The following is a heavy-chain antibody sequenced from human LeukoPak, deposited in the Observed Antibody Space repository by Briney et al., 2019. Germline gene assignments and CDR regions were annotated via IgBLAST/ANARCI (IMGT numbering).Heavy chain of an antibody. CDR3: ARIQDDIVVVPARGGFDY. CDR2: ISAYNGNT. V-gene: IGHV1-18*04. D-gene: IGHD2-2*01. Sequence: ASVKVSFKASGYTFTSYGISWVRQAPGQGLEWMGWISAYNGNTNYAQKLQGRVTMTTDTSTSTAYMELRSLRSDDTAVYYCARIQDDIVVVPARGGFDYWGQGALVTVSS. CDR1: GYTFTSYG. J-gene: IGHJ4*02.